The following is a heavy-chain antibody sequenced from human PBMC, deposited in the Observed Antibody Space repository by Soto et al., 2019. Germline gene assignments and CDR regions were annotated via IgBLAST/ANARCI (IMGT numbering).Heavy chain of an antibody. CDR3: ARRYAGNFDY. J-gene: IGHJ4*02. CDR2: INHSGST. V-gene: IGHV4-59*01. CDR1: GDSISSDY. D-gene: IGHD2-8*01. Sequence: PSETLSLTCSVFGDSISSDYWSWIRQPPGKGLEWIGHINHSGSTNYNPSLKSRVTISVDTSKNQFSLKLTSVTVADTAVYYCARRYAGNFDYWGQGTLVTVSS.